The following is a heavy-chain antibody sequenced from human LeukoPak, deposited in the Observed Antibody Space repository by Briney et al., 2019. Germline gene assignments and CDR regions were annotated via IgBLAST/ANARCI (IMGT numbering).Heavy chain of an antibody. CDR2: IYYSGST. J-gene: IGHJ4*02. CDR3: ARVRYSSSTRYFDY. V-gene: IGHV4-59*01. CDR1: GGSISTYY. Sequence: SETLSLTCIVSGGSISTYYWSRIRQPPGKGLEWIGHIYYSGSTNYNPSLKSRVTISVDTSKNQFSLKLSSVTAADTAVYYCARVRYSSSTRYFDYWGQGTLVTVSS. D-gene: IGHD6-13*01.